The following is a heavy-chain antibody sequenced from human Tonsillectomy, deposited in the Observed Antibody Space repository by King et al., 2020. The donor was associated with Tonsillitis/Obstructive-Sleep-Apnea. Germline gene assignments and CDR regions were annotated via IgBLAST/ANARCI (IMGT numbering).Heavy chain of an antibody. Sequence: VQLVQSGTDVKNPGASVKLSCKASGYTFTNYAIHWVRQAPGQRLEWMGWVNTCNGNTKYSQNFQGRVTITRDTSATTAYMELSSLRSEDTAVYYCARDPNSGFLNYWGQGTLVTVSS. J-gene: IGHJ4*02. V-gene: IGHV1-3*04. D-gene: IGHD5-12*01. CDR2: VNTCNGNT. CDR3: ARDPNSGFLNY. CDR1: GYTFTNYA.